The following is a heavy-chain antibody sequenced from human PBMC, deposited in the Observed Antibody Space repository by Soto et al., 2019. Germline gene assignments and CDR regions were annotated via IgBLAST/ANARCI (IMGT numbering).Heavy chain of an antibody. CDR3: AMPYYYDSSGSGLDV. Sequence: GGSLRLSCAASGFTFSSYAMHWVRQAPGKGLEWVAVISYDGSNKYYADSVKGRFTISRDNSKNTLYLQMNSLRAEDTAVYYCAMPYYYDSSGSGLDVWGQGPTVTVSS. V-gene: IGHV3-30-3*01. CDR1: GFTFSSYA. CDR2: ISYDGSNK. J-gene: IGHJ6*02. D-gene: IGHD3-22*01.